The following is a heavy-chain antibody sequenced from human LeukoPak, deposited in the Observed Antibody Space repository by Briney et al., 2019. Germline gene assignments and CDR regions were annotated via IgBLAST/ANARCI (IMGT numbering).Heavy chain of an antibody. D-gene: IGHD6-6*01. CDR1: GYTFTSYD. CDR3: ARGRVRSSSILYWFDP. V-gene: IGHV1-8*01. Sequence: ASVTVSCTASGYTFTSYDINWVRQATGQGLEWMGWMNPNSGNTGYAQKFQGRVTMTRNTSISTAYMELNSLRSEDTAVYYCARGRVRSSSILYWFDPWGQGTLVTVSS. J-gene: IGHJ5*02. CDR2: MNPNSGNT.